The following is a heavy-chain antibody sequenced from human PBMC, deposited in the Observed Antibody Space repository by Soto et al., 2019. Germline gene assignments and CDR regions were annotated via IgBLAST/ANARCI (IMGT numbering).Heavy chain of an antibody. Sequence: SETLSLTCTVSGGSICSYYWNWIRQPPGKGLEWIGYIYYSRSTDYIPSLKSRVTISVDTSKNQFSLKLSSVTAADTAMYYCARSGRGYSDYGRFDYWGQGATVTVSS. J-gene: IGHJ4*02. CDR2: IYYSRST. CDR1: GGSICSYY. V-gene: IGHV4-59*01. CDR3: ARSGRGYSDYGRFDY. D-gene: IGHD5-12*01.